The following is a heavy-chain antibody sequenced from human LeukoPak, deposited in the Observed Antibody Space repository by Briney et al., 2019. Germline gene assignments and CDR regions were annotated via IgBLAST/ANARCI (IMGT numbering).Heavy chain of an antibody. CDR2: INPNSGGT. D-gene: IGHD3-10*01. CDR1: GYTFTGYY. CDR3: ARDHANLALLWFGDLGLFDP. J-gene: IGHJ5*02. Sequence: VASVKVSCKASGYTFTGYYMHWVRQAPGQGLEWMGWINPNSGGTNYAQKFQGRVTMTRDTSISTAYMELSRLRSDDTAVYYCARDHANLALLWFGDLGLFDPWGQGTLVTVSS. V-gene: IGHV1-2*02.